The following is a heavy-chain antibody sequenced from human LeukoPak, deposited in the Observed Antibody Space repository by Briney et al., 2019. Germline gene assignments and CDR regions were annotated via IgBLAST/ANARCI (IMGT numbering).Heavy chain of an antibody. V-gene: IGHV4-61*02. CDR3: ARFTGYSSGWNFDY. CDR2: IYTSGST. D-gene: IGHD6-19*01. Sequence: PSQTLSLTCTVSGGSISSGSYYWSWIRQPAGKGLEWIGRIYTSGSTNYNPSLKSRVTISVDTSKNQFSLKLSSVTAADTAVYYCARFTGYSSGWNFDYWGQGTLVTVSS. CDR1: GGSISSGSYY. J-gene: IGHJ4*02.